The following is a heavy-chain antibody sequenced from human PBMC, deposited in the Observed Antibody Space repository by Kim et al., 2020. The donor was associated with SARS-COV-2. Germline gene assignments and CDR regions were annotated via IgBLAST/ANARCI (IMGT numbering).Heavy chain of an antibody. CDR1: GYTLTELS. V-gene: IGHV1-24*01. CDR2: FDPEDGET. CDR3: ATVDPKRPIYYYYGMDV. Sequence: ASVKVSCKVSGYTLTELSMHWVRQAPGKGLEWMGGFDPEDGETIYAQKFQGRVTMTEDTSTDTAYMELSSLRSEDTAVYYCATVDPKRPIYYYYGMDVWGQGTTVTVSS. J-gene: IGHJ6*02.